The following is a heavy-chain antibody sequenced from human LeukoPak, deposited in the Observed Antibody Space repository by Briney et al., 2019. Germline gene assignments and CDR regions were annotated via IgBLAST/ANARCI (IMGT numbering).Heavy chain of an antibody. CDR3: AINKKSSSWYLGY. D-gene: IGHD6-13*01. Sequence: GGSLRLSCAASGFTFSSYAISWVRQAPGQGLEWMGGIIPIFGTANYAQKFQGRVTITADESTSTAYMELSSLRSEDTAVYYCAINKKSSSWYLGYWGQGTLVTVSS. J-gene: IGHJ4*02. CDR1: GFTFSSYA. V-gene: IGHV1-69*01. CDR2: IIPIFGTA.